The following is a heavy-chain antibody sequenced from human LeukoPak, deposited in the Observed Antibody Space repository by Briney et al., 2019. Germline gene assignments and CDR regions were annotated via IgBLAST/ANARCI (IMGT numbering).Heavy chain of an antibody. CDR1: GYTFSTYT. J-gene: IGHJ4*02. CDR3: AREIDRDGYNRFFDY. CDR2: INAGNGNT. V-gene: IGHV1-3*01. Sequence: GASVKVSCKASGYTFSTYTMHWVRQAPGQRLEWMGWINAGNGNTEYSQKFQGRVTITRDTSASTAYMDLSSLRSEDTAVYYCAREIDRDGYNRFFDYWGQGTLVTVSS. D-gene: IGHD5-24*01.